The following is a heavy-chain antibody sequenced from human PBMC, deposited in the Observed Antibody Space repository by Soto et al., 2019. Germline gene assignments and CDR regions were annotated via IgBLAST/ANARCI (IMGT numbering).Heavy chain of an antibody. CDR1: GFTFSSYG. Sequence: QVQLVESGGGVVQPGRALRLSCAASGFTFSSYGVHWVRQAPGKGLEWVAVISYDGSNKYYADSVKGRFTISRDNSKNTLYLQMKSLRAEDTAVYYCAKDFLGGGFDYWGQGTLVTVSS. CDR3: AKDFLGGGFDY. CDR2: ISYDGSNK. J-gene: IGHJ4*02. D-gene: IGHD3-16*01. V-gene: IGHV3-30*18.